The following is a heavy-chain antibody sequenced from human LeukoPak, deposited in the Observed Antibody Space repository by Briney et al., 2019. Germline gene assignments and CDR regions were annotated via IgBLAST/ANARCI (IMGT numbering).Heavy chain of an antibody. D-gene: IGHD2-8*01. V-gene: IGHV1-46*01. CDR3: ARERVSGYYYGMDV. CDR1: GYTLTSHY. Sequence: ASVTVSCKVSGYTLTSHYMHWVRQAPGQGLEWMGIINPSGGSTSSAQKFQGRVTMTRDTSTSTVYMELSSLRSEDTAVYYCARERVSGYYYGMDVWGQGTTVTVSS. CDR2: INPSGGST. J-gene: IGHJ6*02.